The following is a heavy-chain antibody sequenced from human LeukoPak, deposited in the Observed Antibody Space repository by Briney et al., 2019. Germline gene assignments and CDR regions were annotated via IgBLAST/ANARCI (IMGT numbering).Heavy chain of an antibody. CDR2: ISGISGTI. Sequence: GGSLRLSCAASGFTFSNYAMSWVRQAPGKGLEWVSGISGISGTINYAAPVKGRFTISRDNSKNTLYLQMNSLRVDDMAVYYCAKRLGDPRAFDYWGQGTLVTVS. J-gene: IGHJ4*02. CDR3: AKRLGDPRAFDY. D-gene: IGHD2-21*02. V-gene: IGHV3-23*01. CDR1: GFTFSNYA.